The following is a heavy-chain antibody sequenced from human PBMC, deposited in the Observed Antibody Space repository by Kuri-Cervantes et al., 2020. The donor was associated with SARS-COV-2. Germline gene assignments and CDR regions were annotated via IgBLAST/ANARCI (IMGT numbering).Heavy chain of an antibody. Sequence: GESLKISCAASGFTFSLFAMHWVRQAPGQGLEWVAVILHDGNNKYYADSVKGRFNISRDNSKNTLYLQMNSLSDEDTAVYYCAKEGGSSPATGAFDIWGQGTMVTVSS. CDR3: AKEGGSSPATGAFDI. V-gene: IGHV3-30-3*01. D-gene: IGHD6-6*01. J-gene: IGHJ3*02. CDR2: ILHDGNNK. CDR1: GFTFSLFA.